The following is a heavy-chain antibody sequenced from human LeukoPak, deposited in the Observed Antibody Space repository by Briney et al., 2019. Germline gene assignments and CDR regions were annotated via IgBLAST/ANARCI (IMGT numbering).Heavy chain of an antibody. Sequence: GGSLRLSCAASGFTFSSYWMSRVRQAPGKGLEWVANIKEDGSEKYYVDSVEGRFTISRDNAKKSLFLQMNSLRAEDTAVYYCARRRPAGRFFDYWGQGTLVTVSS. CDR2: IKEDGSEK. V-gene: IGHV3-7*03. CDR3: ARRRPAGRFFDY. D-gene: IGHD6-13*01. CDR1: GFTFSSYW. J-gene: IGHJ4*02.